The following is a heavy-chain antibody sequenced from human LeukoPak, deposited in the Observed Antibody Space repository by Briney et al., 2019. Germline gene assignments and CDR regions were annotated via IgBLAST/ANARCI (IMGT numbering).Heavy chain of an antibody. CDR1: GYTFTSYA. J-gene: IGHJ4*02. CDR2: INPSSGST. Sequence: ASVKVSCKASGYTFTSYAMHWVRQAPGQGLEWMGIINPSSGSTSYAQKFQGRVTMTRDTSTSTVYMELSSLRSEDTAVYYCATNQIVGVQYPPQNYFDYWGQGTLVTVSS. V-gene: IGHV1-46*01. CDR3: ATNQIVGVQYPPQNYFDY. D-gene: IGHD1-26*01.